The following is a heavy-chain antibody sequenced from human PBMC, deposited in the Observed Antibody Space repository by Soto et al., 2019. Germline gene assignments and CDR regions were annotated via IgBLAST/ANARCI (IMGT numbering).Heavy chain of an antibody. CDR3: AGSPPREQQLANWFDP. Sequence: SETLSLTCTFSGGSISIYYWGWIRQPPGKGLEWIGYIYYSGSTNYNPSLKSRVTISVDTSKNQFSLKLSSVTAADTAVYYCAGSPPREQQLANWFDPWGQGTMVTVSS. CDR2: IYYSGST. CDR1: GGSISIYY. D-gene: IGHD6-13*01. J-gene: IGHJ5*02. V-gene: IGHV4-59*01.